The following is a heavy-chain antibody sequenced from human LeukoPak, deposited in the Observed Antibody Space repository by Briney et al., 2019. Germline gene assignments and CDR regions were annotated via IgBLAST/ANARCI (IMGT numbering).Heavy chain of an antibody. CDR3: VKAGVRGGDY. V-gene: IGHV3-64D*06. Sequence: PGGSLRLSCSASGFTFSSYAMHWVRQAPEKGLEYVSAISSNGGSTYYADSVKGRFTISRDNSKNTLYLQMSSLRAEDTAVYYCVKAGVRGGDYWGQGTLVTVSS. D-gene: IGHD3-10*01. CDR1: GFTFSSYA. J-gene: IGHJ4*02. CDR2: ISSNGGST.